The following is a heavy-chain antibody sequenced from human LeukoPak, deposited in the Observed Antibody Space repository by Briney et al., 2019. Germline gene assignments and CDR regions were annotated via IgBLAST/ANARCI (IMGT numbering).Heavy chain of an antibody. V-gene: IGHV3-30*02. CDR2: IRYGGSNK. J-gene: IGHJ4*02. CDR1: GFTFSYYV. CDR3: AKDSRHYGSGSYVDY. D-gene: IGHD3-10*01. Sequence: GGSLRLSCAASGFTFSYYVMHWVRQAPGKGLEWVAFIRYGGSNKYYADSVKGRFTISRDNSKNTLYLQMNSLRAEDTAVYYCAKDSRHYGSGSYVDYWGQGTLVTVSS.